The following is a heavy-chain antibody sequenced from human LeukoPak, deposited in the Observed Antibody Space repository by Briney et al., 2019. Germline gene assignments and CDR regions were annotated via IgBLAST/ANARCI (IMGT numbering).Heavy chain of an antibody. V-gene: IGHV3-23*01. Sequence: PGGSLRLSCAASGFTFSNYAMSWVRQAPGKGLEWVSAISGSGDNTYYADSVKGRFTVSRDNSKNTLYVQMKSLRAEDTAVYYCAKCILTGYYKGYMDVWGKGTTVTISS. CDR3: AKCILTGYYKGYMDV. D-gene: IGHD3-9*01. CDR2: ISGSGDNT. CDR1: GFTFSNYA. J-gene: IGHJ6*03.